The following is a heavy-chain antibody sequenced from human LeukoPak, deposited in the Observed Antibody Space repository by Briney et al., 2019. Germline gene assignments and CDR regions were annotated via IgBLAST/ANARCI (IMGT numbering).Heavy chain of an antibody. J-gene: IGHJ4*02. D-gene: IGHD3-10*01. V-gene: IGHV3-30*04. Sequence: PGGSLRLSCAASRFTFKNYAMHWVRQAPGKGLEWVAVISHDGIKQSYADSVKGRFTISRDNSKNMLYLQMNSLRTEDTAVYYCGRGYYLNDYWGQGALVTVSS. CDR2: ISHDGIKQ. CDR3: GRGYYLNDY. CDR1: RFTFKNYA.